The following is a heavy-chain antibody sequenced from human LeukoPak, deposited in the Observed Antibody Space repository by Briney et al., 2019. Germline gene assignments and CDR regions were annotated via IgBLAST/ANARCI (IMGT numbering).Heavy chain of an antibody. V-gene: IGHV3-74*01. CDR1: GFTFSNYW. CDR3: ANRDGDDPDY. Sequence: GGSLRLSCAASGFTFSNYWMHWVRQAPGKGLVWVSRINSDMSSTNYADSVKGRFTISRDNSKNTLYLQMNSLRAEDTAVYYCANRDGDDPDYWGQGTLVTVSS. CDR2: INSDMSST. D-gene: IGHD4-17*01. J-gene: IGHJ4*02.